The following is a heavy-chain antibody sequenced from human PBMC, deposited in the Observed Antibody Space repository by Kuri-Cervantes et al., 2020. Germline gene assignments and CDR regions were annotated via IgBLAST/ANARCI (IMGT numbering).Heavy chain of an antibody. J-gene: IGHJ4*02. V-gene: IGHV3-7*05. D-gene: IGHD2-2*01. CDR3: AKGGTGYCTSTSCYLPDY. CDR1: GFTFSSYW. CDR2: IKQDGSEK. Sequence: GESLKISCAASGFTFSSYWMSWVRQAPGKGLEWVANIKQDGSEKYYVDSVKGRFTISRDNAKNSLYLQMNSLRAEDTALYYCAKGGTGYCTSTSCYLPDYWGQGTLVTVSS.